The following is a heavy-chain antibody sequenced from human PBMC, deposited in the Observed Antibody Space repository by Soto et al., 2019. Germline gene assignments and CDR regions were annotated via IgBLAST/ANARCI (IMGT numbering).Heavy chain of an antibody. CDR2: IDPSDSYT. J-gene: IGHJ5*02. V-gene: IGHV5-10-1*01. D-gene: IGHD6-19*01. CDR3: ARVTVARNWFDP. CDR1: VYSFTSYW. Sequence: PGESLKISCKGSVYSFTSYWISWVRQMPGKGLEWMGRIDPSDSYTNYSPSFQGHVTISADKSISTAYLQWSSLKASDTAMYYCARVTVARNWFDPWGQGTLVTVSS.